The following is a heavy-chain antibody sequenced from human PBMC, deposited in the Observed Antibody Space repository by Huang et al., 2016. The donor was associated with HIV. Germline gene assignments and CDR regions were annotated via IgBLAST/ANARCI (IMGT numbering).Heavy chain of an antibody. Sequence: VESGGRLVQPGGSIRLSCVGSTFRFGAYWMMWVRQSPGKGLEVVANIKEEESEKYYVDSVKGRFNISRDNAKKVLFLEMNNVRVEDTATYYCATKTAAMDIWGQGTTVTVS. V-gene: IGHV3-7*01. CDR3: ATKTAAMDI. CDR1: TFRFGAYW. CDR2: IKEEESEK. D-gene: IGHD1-7*01. J-gene: IGHJ6*02.